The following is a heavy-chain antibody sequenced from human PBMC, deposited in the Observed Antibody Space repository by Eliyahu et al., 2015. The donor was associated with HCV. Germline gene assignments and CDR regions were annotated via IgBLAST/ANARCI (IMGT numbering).Heavy chain of an antibody. D-gene: IGHD6-19*01. V-gene: IGHV3-49*03. Sequence: EVQLVESGGGLVQPGRSLRLSCTASGFTFGDYAMXWFRQAPGKGLEWVGFIRSKXYGGTTEYAASVKGRFTISRDDSKSIAYLQMNSLKTEDTAVYYCTRDDFRGEQWLPDYWYFDLWGRGTLVTVSS. CDR2: IRSKXYGGTT. J-gene: IGHJ2*01. CDR3: TRDDFRGEQWLPDYWYFDL. CDR1: GFTFGDYA.